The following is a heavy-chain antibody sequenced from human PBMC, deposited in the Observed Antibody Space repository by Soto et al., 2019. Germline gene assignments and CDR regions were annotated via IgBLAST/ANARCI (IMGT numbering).Heavy chain of an antibody. CDR2: INHSGST. V-gene: IGHV4-34*01. CDR1: GGSFSGYY. CDR3: ARVDSSSSWLRNYYYYYYMDV. J-gene: IGHJ6*03. Sequence: SETLSLTCAVYGGSFSGYYWSWIRQPPGKGLEWIGEINHSGSTNYNPSLKSRVTISVDTSKNQFSLKLSSVTAADTAVYYCARVDSSSSWLRNYYYYYYMDVWGKGTTVTVSS. D-gene: IGHD6-13*01.